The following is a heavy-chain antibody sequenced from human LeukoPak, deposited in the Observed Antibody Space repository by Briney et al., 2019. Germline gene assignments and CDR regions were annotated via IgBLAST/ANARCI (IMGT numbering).Heavy chain of an antibody. CDR3: ARDVGIIMITFDI. CDR2: IKQDGSEK. CDR1: EFTFSSYW. D-gene: IGHD3-22*01. Sequence: GGSLRLSCAASEFTFSSYWMSWVRQAPGKGLEWVANIKQDGSEKYYVDSVKGRFTISRDNAKNSLYLQMNSLRAEDTAVYYCARDVGIIMITFDIWGQGTMVTVSS. J-gene: IGHJ3*02. V-gene: IGHV3-7*01.